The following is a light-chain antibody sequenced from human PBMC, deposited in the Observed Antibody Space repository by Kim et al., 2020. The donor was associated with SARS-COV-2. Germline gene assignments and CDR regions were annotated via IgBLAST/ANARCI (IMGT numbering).Light chain of an antibody. J-gene: IGLJ2*01. CDR1: NLGTKY. CDR2: QDN. CDR3: QAWHSGTMV. Sequence: SYELTQPPSVSVSPGQTATITCSGDNLGTKYACWYRQKPGQSPVQVIHQDNKRPSGIPARFSGSNSGNTATLTITGTQAMDEADYYCQAWHSGTMVFGGGTQLTVL. V-gene: IGLV3-1*01.